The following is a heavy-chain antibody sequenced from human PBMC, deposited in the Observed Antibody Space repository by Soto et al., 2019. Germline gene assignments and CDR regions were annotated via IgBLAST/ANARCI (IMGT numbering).Heavy chain of an antibody. CDR3: EYSPYTSSHYDY. CDR1: GFSLSTSGVG. J-gene: IGHJ4*02. Sequence: QITLKESGPTLVKPTQTLTLTCTFSGFSLSTSGVGVGWIRQPPGKALEWLALIYWDDDKRYSPSLKSRVTIPKDTSKNQVVLTMTNMDPVDTPTYYCEYSPYTSSHYDYWGQGTLVTVSS. CDR2: IYWDDDK. V-gene: IGHV2-5*02. D-gene: IGHD6-13*01.